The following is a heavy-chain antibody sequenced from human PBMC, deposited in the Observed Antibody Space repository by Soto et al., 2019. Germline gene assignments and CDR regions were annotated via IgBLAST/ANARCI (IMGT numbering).Heavy chain of an antibody. CDR1: GFTFNTFG. CDR2: ISSRSSTI. V-gene: IGHV3-48*02. CDR3: ARAIAVGSTSLDY. J-gene: IGHJ4*02. D-gene: IGHD6-19*01. Sequence: PGGSLRLSCVASGFTFNTFGISWVRQAPGRGLEWVSYISSRSSTIYHADSVKGRFTISRDNAKNSLYLQMDSLRDEDTAVYFCARAIAVGSTSLDYWGLGTRVTVSS.